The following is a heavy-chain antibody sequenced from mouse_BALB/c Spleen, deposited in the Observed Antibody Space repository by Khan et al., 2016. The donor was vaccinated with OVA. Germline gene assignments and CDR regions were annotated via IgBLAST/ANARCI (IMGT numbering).Heavy chain of an antibody. J-gene: IGHJ2*01. CDR1: GYTFINYW. D-gene: IGHD6-1*01. V-gene: IGHV1-7*01. CDR3: ARVGLQWDFDY. CDR2: INPSTGYT. Sequence: QVQLQQSGAELAKPGASVKMSCKASGYTFINYWILWVKQRPGQGLEWIGYINPSTGYTEYNQNFKDKATLTAEKSSSTAYMQLSSLTSEDSAIYYCARVGLQWDFDYWGQGTTLTVSS.